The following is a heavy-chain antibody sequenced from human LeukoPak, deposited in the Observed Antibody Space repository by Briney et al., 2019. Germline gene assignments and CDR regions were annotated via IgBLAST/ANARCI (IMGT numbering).Heavy chain of an antibody. Sequence: GESLKISCQVSGYSFSSYWIAWVRQMPGKGLEWMGIIYPGDSDTRYSPSFQGQVTISADKSISTAYLQWSSLKTSDTAMYYCATQKTVTRPFDYWGQGTLVTVSS. J-gene: IGHJ4*02. CDR2: IYPGDSDT. V-gene: IGHV5-51*01. CDR1: GYSFSSYW. D-gene: IGHD5-24*01. CDR3: ATQKTVTRPFDY.